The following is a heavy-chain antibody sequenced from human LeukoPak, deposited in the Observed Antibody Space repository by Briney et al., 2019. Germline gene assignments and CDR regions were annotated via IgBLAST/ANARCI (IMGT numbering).Heavy chain of an antibody. CDR3: AKSQKGASGSYFDY. J-gene: IGHJ4*02. CDR2: VSGSGGST. D-gene: IGHD3-10*01. Sequence: GGSLRLSCAASGLTFSTYAMTWVRQAPGKGLEWVSSVSGSGGSTYYADSVKGRFTISRDNSKNTLYLQMNSLRAEDTAVFYCAKSQKGASGSYFDYWGQGILVTVSS. CDR1: GLTFSTYA. V-gene: IGHV3-23*01.